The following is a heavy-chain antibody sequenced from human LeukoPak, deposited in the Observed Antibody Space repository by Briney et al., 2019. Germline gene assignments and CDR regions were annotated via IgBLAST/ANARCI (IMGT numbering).Heavy chain of an antibody. J-gene: IGHJ4*02. CDR2: ITPDGRST. CDR3: AGDRDFKIDY. Sequence: PGGSLRLSCAASGFTFSSYAMSWVRQAPGKGLVWVSRITPDGRSTRYADSVKGRFTISRDNAKNTLSLQMNSLRAEDTAVYYCAGDRDFKIDYWGQGTPVTVSS. CDR1: GFTFSSYA. V-gene: IGHV3-74*01. D-gene: IGHD3-3*01.